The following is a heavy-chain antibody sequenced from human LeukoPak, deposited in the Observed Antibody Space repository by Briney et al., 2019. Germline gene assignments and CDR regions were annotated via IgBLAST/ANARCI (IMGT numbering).Heavy chain of an antibody. D-gene: IGHD1-26*01. CDR1: GYTFTSYG. V-gene: IGHV1-18*01. CDR2: ISVYNGNT. Sequence: GASVKVSCKASGYTFTSYGISWVRQAPGQGLEWMGWISVYNGNTNYAQKLQGRVTMTTDTSTSTAYMELRSLRSDDTAVYYYARVGYSGRVGPPYYWGQGTLVTVSS. J-gene: IGHJ4*02. CDR3: ARVGYSGRVGPPYY.